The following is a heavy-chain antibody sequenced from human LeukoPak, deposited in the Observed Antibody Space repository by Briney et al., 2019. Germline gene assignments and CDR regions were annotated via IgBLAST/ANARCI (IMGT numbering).Heavy chain of an antibody. CDR3: ARVGELLGFGELSRDYYMDV. D-gene: IGHD3-10*01. J-gene: IGHJ6*03. CDR2: INTNTGNP. V-gene: IGHV7-4-1*02. CDR1: GYTFTSYA. Sequence: GASVKVSCKASGYTFTSYAMNWVRQAPGQGLEWMGWINTNTGNPTYAQGFTGRLVFSLDTSVSTAYLQISSLKAEDTAVYYCARVGELLGFGELSRDYYMDVWGKGTTVTVSS.